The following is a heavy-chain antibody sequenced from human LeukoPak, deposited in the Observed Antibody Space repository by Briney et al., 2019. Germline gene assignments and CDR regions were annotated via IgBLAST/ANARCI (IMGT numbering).Heavy chain of an antibody. CDR1: GGTFSSYA. CDR2: ITPILGIA. J-gene: IGHJ6*02. V-gene: IGHV1-69*04. D-gene: IGHD1-1*01. CDR3: ARDKLQLPYYYYGMDV. Sequence: SVKVSCKASGGTFSSYAISWVRQAPGQGLEWMGRITPILGIANYAQKFQGRVTITADKSTSTAYMELSSLRSEDTAVYYCARDKLQLPYYYYGMDVWGQGTTVTVSS.